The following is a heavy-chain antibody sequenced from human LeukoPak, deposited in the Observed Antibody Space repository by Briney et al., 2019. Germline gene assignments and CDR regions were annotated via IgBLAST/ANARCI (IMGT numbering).Heavy chain of an antibody. CDR3: AKEGRSLQTY. Sequence: GGSLRLSCAASGFTFSSYAMSWVRQAPGKGLEWVSGISGSGDNTYYADSVKGRFTIPRDNSKNTLYVQVNSLGTEDTAAYYCAKEGRSLQTYWGQGTLVTVSS. CDR1: GFTFSSYA. J-gene: IGHJ4*02. D-gene: IGHD5-24*01. CDR2: ISGSGDNT. V-gene: IGHV3-23*01.